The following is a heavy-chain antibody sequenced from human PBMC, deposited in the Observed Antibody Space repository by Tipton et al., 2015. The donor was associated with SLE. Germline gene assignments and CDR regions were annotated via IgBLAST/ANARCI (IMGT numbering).Heavy chain of an antibody. J-gene: IGHJ5*02. CDR2: IYYSGST. D-gene: IGHD3-10*01. CDR3: ARIAELYNWFDP. V-gene: IGHV4-34*01. Sequence: TLSLTCAVYGGSFSGYYWGWIRQPPGKGLEWIGSIYYSGSTYYNPSLKSRVTISVDTSKNQFSLKLSSVTAADTAVYYCARIAELYNWFDPWGQGTLVTVSS. CDR1: GGSFSGYY.